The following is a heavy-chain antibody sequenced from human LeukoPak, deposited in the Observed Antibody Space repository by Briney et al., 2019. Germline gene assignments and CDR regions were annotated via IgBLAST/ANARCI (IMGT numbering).Heavy chain of an antibody. V-gene: IGHV4-39*07. CDR2: IYYSGST. J-gene: IGHJ4*02. CDR3: ARVYGGWYYFDY. Sequence: PSETLSLTCTVSGGSISSSSYYWGWIRQPPGKGLEWLGSIYYSGSTYYNPSLKSRVTISVDTSKNQFSLKLSSVTAADTAVYYCARVYGGWYYFDYWGQGTLVTVSS. D-gene: IGHD4-23*01. CDR1: GGSISSSSYY.